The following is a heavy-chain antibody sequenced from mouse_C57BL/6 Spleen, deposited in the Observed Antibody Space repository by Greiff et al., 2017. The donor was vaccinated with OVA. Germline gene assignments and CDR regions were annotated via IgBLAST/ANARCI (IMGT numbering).Heavy chain of an antibody. J-gene: IGHJ4*01. V-gene: IGHV1-15*01. CDR3: TRVPITTVVSRAMDY. Sequence: QVQLQQSGAELVRPGASVTLSCKASGYTFTDYEMHWVKQTPVHGLEWIGAIDPETGGTAYNQKFKGKAILTADKSSSTAYMELRSLTSEDSAVYYCTRVPITTVVSRAMDYWGQGTSVTVSS. CDR2: IDPETGGT. D-gene: IGHD1-1*01. CDR1: GYTFTDYE.